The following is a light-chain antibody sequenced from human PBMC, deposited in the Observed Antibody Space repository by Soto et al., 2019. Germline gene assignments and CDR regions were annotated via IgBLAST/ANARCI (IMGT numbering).Light chain of an antibody. J-gene: IGKJ4*01. CDR2: AAS. CDR1: QGISNY. CDR3: QQYTGGPLT. Sequence: DIQMTQSPSSLSASVGDRVTITCRASQGISNYLAWYQQKPGKVPKLLIYAASTLQSGAPSRFSRRGSGTDLPLTISSLQPEDVTTYYCQQYTGGPLTFGGGTLVEIK. V-gene: IGKV1-27*01.